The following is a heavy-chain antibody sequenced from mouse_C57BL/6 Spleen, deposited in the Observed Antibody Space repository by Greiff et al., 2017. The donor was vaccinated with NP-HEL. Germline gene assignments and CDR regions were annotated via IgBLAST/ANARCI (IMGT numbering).Heavy chain of an antibody. Sequence: LQQSGAELVRPGASVTLSCKASGYTFTDYEMHWVKQTPVHGLEWIGAIDPETGGTAYNQKFKGKAILTADKSSSTAYMELRSLTSEDSAVYYCTRAVVATSYFDYWGQGTTLTVSS. CDR3: TRAVVATSYFDY. D-gene: IGHD1-1*01. CDR2: IDPETGGT. CDR1: GYTFTDYE. J-gene: IGHJ2*01. V-gene: IGHV1-15*01.